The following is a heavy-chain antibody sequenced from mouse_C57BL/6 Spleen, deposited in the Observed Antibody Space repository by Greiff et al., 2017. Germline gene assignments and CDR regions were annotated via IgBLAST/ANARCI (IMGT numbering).Heavy chain of an antibody. CDR1: GYTFTDYY. CDR3: ARSAWDRNYAMDY. Sequence: VQLQQSGPELVKPGASVKISCKASGYTFTDYYMNWVKQSHGKSLEWIGDINPNNGGTSYNQKFKGKATLTVDKSSSTAYMELRSLTSEDSAVYYCARSAWDRNYAMDYWGQGTSVTVSS. J-gene: IGHJ4*01. D-gene: IGHD3-3*01. CDR2: INPNNGGT. V-gene: IGHV1-26*01.